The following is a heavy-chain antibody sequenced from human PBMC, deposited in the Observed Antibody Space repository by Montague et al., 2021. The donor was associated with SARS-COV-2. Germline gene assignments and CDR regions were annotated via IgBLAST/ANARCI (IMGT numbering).Heavy chain of an antibody. V-gene: IGHV3-11*03. J-gene: IGHJ6*02. Sequence: SLRLSCAASGFTFSDCYMTWIRQAPGKGLEWLSYISTRSTYTNYADSVKGRFTISRDDAKNSLYLQMNSLRAEDTAVYYCASFTMVRGAPGYGMEVWGQGTTVTVSS. CDR3: ASFTMVRGAPGYGMEV. D-gene: IGHD3-10*01. CDR1: GFTFSDCY. CDR2: ISTRSTYT.